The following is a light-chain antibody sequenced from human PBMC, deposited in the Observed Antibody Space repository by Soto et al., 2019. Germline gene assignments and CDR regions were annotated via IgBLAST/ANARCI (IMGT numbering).Light chain of an antibody. V-gene: IGLV2-14*01. Sequence: QSVLTQPASVSGSPGQSITISCTGTSSDVGGYDYVSWYQQHPGKAPKLLIYEVNNRPSGVSNRFSGSKSANTASLTISGLQAEDEADYYCTSYTRSSTLVFGGGTKLTVL. CDR2: EVN. CDR3: TSYTRSSTLV. J-gene: IGLJ3*02. CDR1: SSDVGGYDY.